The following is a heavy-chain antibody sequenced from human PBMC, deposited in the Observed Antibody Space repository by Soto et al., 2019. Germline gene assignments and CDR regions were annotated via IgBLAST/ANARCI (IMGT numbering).Heavy chain of an antibody. CDR1: GGSIGTMDW. J-gene: IGHJ4*02. D-gene: IGHD6-13*01. Sequence: LSLTCAVSGGSIGTMDWWTWVRQPPGKGLQWIGEIHHTGSTNYNPSLQSRVTISIDESWTSFSLNLDSVTAADTAVYYCAARRDAGPVWGPGMLVT. CDR3: AARRDAGPV. V-gene: IGHV4-4*02. CDR2: IHHTGST.